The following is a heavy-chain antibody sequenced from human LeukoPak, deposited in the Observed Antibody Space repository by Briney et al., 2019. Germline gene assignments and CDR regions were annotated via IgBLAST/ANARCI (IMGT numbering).Heavy chain of an antibody. CDR2: INHSGST. V-gene: IGHV4-34*01. D-gene: IGHD2-15*01. J-gene: IGHJ4*02. CDR3: ARGALGYCSGGSCYGLDY. CDR1: GGPFSGYY. Sequence: SETLSLTCAVYGGPFSGYYWSWIRQPPGKGLEWIGEINHSGSTNYNPSLKSRVTISVDTSKNQFSLKLSSVTAADTAVYYCARGALGYCSGGSCYGLDYWGQGTLVTVSS.